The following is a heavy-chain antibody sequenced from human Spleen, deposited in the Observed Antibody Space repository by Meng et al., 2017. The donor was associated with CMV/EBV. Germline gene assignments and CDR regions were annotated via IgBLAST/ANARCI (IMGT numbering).Heavy chain of an antibody. J-gene: IGHJ4*02. Sequence: SLKISCAASGFRFDDYAMHWVRQAPGKGLEWVSGISWNSGIIGYADSVKGRFTISRDNAKNSVYLQMNSLRAEDTALYYRVKGDYGNYVELDYWGQGTLVTVSS. V-gene: IGHV3-9*01. D-gene: IGHD4-11*01. CDR2: ISWNSGII. CDR1: GFRFDDYA. CDR3: VKGDYGNYVELDY.